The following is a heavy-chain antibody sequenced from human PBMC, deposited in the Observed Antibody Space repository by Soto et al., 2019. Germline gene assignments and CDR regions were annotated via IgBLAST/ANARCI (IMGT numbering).Heavy chain of an antibody. J-gene: IGHJ4*02. CDR2: IKSKTDGGTT. CDR3: TTDWYDSSGSDYFDY. D-gene: IGHD3-22*01. Sequence: GGSLRLSCAASGFTFSNAWMNWVRQAPGKGLEWVGRIKSKTDGGTTDYAAPVKGRFTISRDDSKNTLYLQMNSLKTEDTAVYYCTTDWYDSSGSDYFDYWGQGTLVTVSS. V-gene: IGHV3-15*07. CDR1: GFTFSNAW.